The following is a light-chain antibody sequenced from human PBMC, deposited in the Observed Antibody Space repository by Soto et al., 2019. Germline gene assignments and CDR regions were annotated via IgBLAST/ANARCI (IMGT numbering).Light chain of an antibody. CDR2: FGS. V-gene: IGKV2-28*01. CDR1: QSLLQSNGYNY. CDR3: MQSQQTPPP. Sequence: DIVMTPSPLSLPVTPGEPASISCSSSQSLLQSNGYNYLDWYLQKPGQSPQLLIFFGSYRASGVPDRFSGSGSGTDFTLKIRSVEAEDVGIYSCMQSQQTPPPFGQGTRVEIK. J-gene: IGKJ1*01.